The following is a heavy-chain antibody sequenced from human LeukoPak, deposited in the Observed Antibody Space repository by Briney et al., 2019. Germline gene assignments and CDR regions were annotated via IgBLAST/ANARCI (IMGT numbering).Heavy chain of an antibody. D-gene: IGHD1-14*01. CDR2: INHSGST. J-gene: IGHJ5*02. CDR3: ARGLGRIP. CDR1: GGSFSGYY. Sequence: SETLSLTCAVYGGSFSGYYWSWIRQPPGKGLEWIGEINHSGSTNYNPSLKSRVTISVDTSKNQFSLKLSSVTAADTAVYYCARGLGRIPWGQGTLVTVSS. V-gene: IGHV4-34*01.